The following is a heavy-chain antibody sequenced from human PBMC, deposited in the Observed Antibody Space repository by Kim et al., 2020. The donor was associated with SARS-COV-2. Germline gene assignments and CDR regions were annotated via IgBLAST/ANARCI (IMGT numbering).Heavy chain of an antibody. J-gene: IGHJ4*02. CDR2: ISWDGGST. CDR1: GFTFDDYA. D-gene: IGHD2-15*01. Sequence: GGSLRLSCAASGFTFDDYAMHWVRQAPGKGLEWVSLISWDGGSTYYADSVKGRFTISRDNSKNSLYLQMNSLRAEDTALYYCAKDIPGRWSYFDYWGQGTLVTVSS. V-gene: IGHV3-43D*03. CDR3: AKDIPGRWSYFDY.